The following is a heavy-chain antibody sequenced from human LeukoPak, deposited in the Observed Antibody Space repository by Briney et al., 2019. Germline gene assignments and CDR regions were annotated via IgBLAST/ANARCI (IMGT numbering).Heavy chain of an antibody. Sequence: GGSLRLSCAASGFTFSDHYMSWIRQAPGKGLEWVSYISSRSKYTDYADSVKGRFTISRDNAKNLLYLQMNSLRAEDTALYYCARDRYYDTSGSFDSWGQGTLVTVSS. J-gene: IGHJ4*02. CDR1: GFTFSDHY. CDR2: ISSRSKYT. V-gene: IGHV3-11*05. CDR3: ARDRYYDTSGSFDS. D-gene: IGHD3-22*01.